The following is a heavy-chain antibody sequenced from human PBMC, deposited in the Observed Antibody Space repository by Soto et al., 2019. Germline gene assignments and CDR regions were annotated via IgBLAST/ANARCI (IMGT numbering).Heavy chain of an antibody. CDR1: GGSFSGYY. J-gene: IGHJ6*02. CDR2: VNHGGTS. CDR3: ASSSFLRSGDLFHGLDV. V-gene: IGHV4-34*01. D-gene: IGHD3-10*01. Sequence: QVQLQQWGAGLLKPSETLSLTCAVHGGSFSGYYWDWIRQPPGKGLEWIGEVNHGGTSNYNPSLKIQAAISVDXSXNXXSLKLTSATAEDTALSFCASSSFLRSGDLFHGLDVWGQGTTVTVSS.